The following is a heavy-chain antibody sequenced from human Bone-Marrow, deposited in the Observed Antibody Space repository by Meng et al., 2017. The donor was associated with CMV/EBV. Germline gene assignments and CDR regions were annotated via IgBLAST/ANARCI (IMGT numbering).Heavy chain of an antibody. J-gene: IGHJ4*02. CDR3: AGSWTLDPYFDY. Sequence: GSLRLSCTVSGGSISSSSYYWGWIRQPPGKGLEWIGSIYYSGSTYYNPSHKSRVTISVDTSKNQFSLKLSSVTAADTAVYYCAGSWTLDPYFDYWGQGTLVTVSS. D-gene: IGHD3/OR15-3a*01. CDR1: GGSISSSSYY. V-gene: IGHV4-39*07. CDR2: IYYSGST.